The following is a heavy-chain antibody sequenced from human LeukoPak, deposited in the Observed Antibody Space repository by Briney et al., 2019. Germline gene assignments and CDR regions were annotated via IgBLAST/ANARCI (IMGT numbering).Heavy chain of an antibody. D-gene: IGHD5-24*01. CDR2: LYSGGST. CDR1: QFTFSDYY. CDR3: AMDSAWLPLKFDY. Sequence: GGSLRLSCAASQFTFSDYYMSWVRQAPGKGLEWVSVLYSGGSTYYTDSVKGRFTISRDNSNNTLYLQMNNLRAEDTAVYYCAMDSAWLPLKFDYWGPGTLVAVST. J-gene: IGHJ4*02. V-gene: IGHV3-66*01.